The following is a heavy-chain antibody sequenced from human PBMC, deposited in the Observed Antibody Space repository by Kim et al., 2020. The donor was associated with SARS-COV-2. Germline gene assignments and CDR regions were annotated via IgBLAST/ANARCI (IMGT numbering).Heavy chain of an antibody. CDR1: GYTFTGYY. J-gene: IGHJ6*02. CDR3: ARGRQFYYYVMDV. CDR2: INPNSGAT. V-gene: IGHV1-2*02. Sequence: ASVKVSCKASGYTFTGYYIHWVRKAPGQGLEWMGWINPNSGATDYAQKLHGRVTMTRDTSISTAYMELTRLSSVDTAVYYCARGRQFYYYVMDVWGQGTTVTVSS.